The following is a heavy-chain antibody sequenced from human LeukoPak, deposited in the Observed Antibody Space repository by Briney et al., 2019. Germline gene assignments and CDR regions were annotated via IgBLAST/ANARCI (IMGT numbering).Heavy chain of an antibody. CDR1: GGSISSSSYY. D-gene: IGHD6-19*01. J-gene: IGHJ4*02. Sequence: SENLSLTCTVSGGSISSSSYYWGWIRQPPGKGLEWIGSIYYSGTTYYNPSLKSRVTISVDTSKNQFSLKLSSVTAADTAVYYCARKIAVAPSEGEYYFDYWGQGTLVTVSS. CDR3: ARKIAVAPSEGEYYFDY. CDR2: IYYSGTT. V-gene: IGHV4-39*07.